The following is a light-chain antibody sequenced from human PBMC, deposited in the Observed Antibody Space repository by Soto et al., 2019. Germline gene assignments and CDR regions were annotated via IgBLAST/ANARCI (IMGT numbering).Light chain of an antibody. CDR3: QQHFNGPIT. Sequence: DTGLTLSPATLSLSPEERATLSCRASQSISSFLAWYQQKPGQAPRLLIYGASNRATGIPARFSGSGSGTDFTLTISSLEPEDFAVYYCQQHFNGPITFGQGTRLEIK. CDR2: GAS. CDR1: QSISSF. J-gene: IGKJ5*01. V-gene: IGKV3-11*01.